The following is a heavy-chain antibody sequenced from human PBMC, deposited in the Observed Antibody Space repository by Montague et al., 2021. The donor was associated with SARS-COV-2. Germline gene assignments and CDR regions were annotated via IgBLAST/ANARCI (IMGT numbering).Heavy chain of an antibody. J-gene: IGHJ4*02. CDR3: VRVTRLILTDPFDY. Sequence: SETLSLTCSVSGDSISSSDYYWSWIRQPPGKGLDWIGNVYYNGATYYNPSLQSRLTISGDRTKDQFSLELRSVTAAGTAAYYCVRVTRLILTDPFDYWGQGNLVTVSS. CDR1: GDSISSSDYY. D-gene: IGHD3-9*01. CDR2: VYYNGAT. V-gene: IGHV4-39*01.